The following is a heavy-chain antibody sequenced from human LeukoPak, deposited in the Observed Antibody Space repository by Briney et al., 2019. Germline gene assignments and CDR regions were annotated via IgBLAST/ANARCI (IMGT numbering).Heavy chain of an antibody. CDR2: FDPEDGET. Sequence: ASVKVSCKASGYTLNELAIHWVRQAPGKGLQWMGGFDPEDGETIYAQEFRGRLTMTEDTSTDTAFMELSSLTSDDMAVYYCTTDLDYWGQGSLVTVSS. V-gene: IGHV1-24*01. CDR3: TTDLDY. CDR1: GYTLNELA. J-gene: IGHJ4*02.